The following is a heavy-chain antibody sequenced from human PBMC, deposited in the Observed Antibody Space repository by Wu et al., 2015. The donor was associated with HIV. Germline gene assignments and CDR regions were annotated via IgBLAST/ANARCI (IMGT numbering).Heavy chain of an antibody. J-gene: IGHJ2*01. CDR2: VIPMFRKA. Sequence: QVQVLQSEPEMKKPGSSVKISCKVSDESFNSYPIHWVRQVPGQGLEWLGGVIPMFRKAKYAQTFKGRLNIAAEEASTTVFMELRRLTSGDTAFYFCARNVPLLGQTWGR. CDR1: DESFNSYP. CDR3: ARNVPLLGQT. V-gene: IGHV1-69*13. D-gene: IGHD3-10*02.